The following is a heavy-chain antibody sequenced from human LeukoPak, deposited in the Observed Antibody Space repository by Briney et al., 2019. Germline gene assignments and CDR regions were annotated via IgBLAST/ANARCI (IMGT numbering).Heavy chain of an antibody. CDR3: ASGTTTLWFGELYYYMDV. CDR2: IIPIFGTA. V-gene: IGHV1-69*05. D-gene: IGHD3-10*01. CDR1: GGTFSSYA. J-gene: IGHJ6*03. Sequence: ASVKVSCKASGGTFSSYAISWVRQAPGQGLEWMGGIIPIFGTANYAQKFQGRVTITTDESTSTAYVELSSLRSEDTAVYYCASGTTTLWFGELYYYMDVWGKGTTVTVSS.